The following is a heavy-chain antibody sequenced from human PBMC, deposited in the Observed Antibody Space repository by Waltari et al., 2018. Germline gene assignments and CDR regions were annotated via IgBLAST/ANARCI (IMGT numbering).Heavy chain of an antibody. V-gene: IGHV4-59*01. Sequence: QVQLQESGPGLVKPSETLSLTCTVSGGSISSYYWSWIRQPPGKGLEWIGYIYYSGSTNYNPSLKSRVTISVDTSKNQFSLKLSSVTAADTAVYYCARGIESRDSGYYRNYFDYWGQGTLVTVSS. CDR2: IYYSGST. D-gene: IGHD3-22*01. CDR1: GGSISSYY. J-gene: IGHJ4*02. CDR3: ARGIESRDSGYYRNYFDY.